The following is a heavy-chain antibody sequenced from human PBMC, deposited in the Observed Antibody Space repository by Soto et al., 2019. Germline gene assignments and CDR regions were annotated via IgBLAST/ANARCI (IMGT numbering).Heavy chain of an antibody. CDR1: GGSISSGYYY. Sequence: PSETLSLTCSVSGGSISSGYYYWSWIRQPPGKGLEWIGNIYYSGNTYYNPSLKSRLIISIDTSKNQFSLKLGSVTAADTAVYSCSSSTLYCMDVWGQGTTVTVSS. J-gene: IGHJ6*02. CDR2: IYYSGNT. CDR3: SSSTLYCMDV. D-gene: IGHD4-17*01. V-gene: IGHV4-30-4*01.